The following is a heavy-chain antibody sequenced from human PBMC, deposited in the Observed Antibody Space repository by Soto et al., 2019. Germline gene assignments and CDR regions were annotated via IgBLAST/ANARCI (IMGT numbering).Heavy chain of an antibody. D-gene: IGHD5-18*01. CDR1: GGTFSSYA. Sequence: SVKVSCKASGGTFSSYAISWVRQAPGQGLEWMGGIIPIFGTANYAQKFQGRVTITADESTSTAYMELSSLRSEDTAVYYCARIEGVYTAMGTHYYSSVKDVWGQGTTVTVSS. CDR2: IIPIFGTA. V-gene: IGHV1-69*13. J-gene: IGHJ6*02. CDR3: ARIEGVYTAMGTHYYSSVKDV.